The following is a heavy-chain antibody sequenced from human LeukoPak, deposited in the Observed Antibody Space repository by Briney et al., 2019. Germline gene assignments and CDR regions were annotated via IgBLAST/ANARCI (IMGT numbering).Heavy chain of an antibody. Sequence: GESLKFSCKGSGYTFSSYWIGWVRQMPGKGLEWMGIILPGDSDTRYSPSFQGQVTISADKSISTAYLQWSSLKASDTAMYYWPRQYYDILTGPDWFDPWGQGTLVTVSS. CDR3: PRQYYDILTGPDWFDP. CDR2: ILPGDSDT. CDR1: GYTFSSYW. J-gene: IGHJ5*02. V-gene: IGHV5-51*01. D-gene: IGHD3-9*01.